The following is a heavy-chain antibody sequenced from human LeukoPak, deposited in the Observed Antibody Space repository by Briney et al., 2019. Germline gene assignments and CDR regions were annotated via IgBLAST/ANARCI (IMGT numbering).Heavy chain of an antibody. D-gene: IGHD3-10*01. Sequence: ASVKVSCKASGGTFSSYAISWVRQAPGQGLEWMGGIIPIFGTANYAQKFQGRVTITADESTSTAYIELSSLRSEDTAVYYCARDRKLLWYGESYYGMDVWGKGTTVTVSS. CDR3: ARDRKLLWYGESYYGMDV. CDR2: IIPIFGTA. CDR1: GGTFSSYA. J-gene: IGHJ6*04. V-gene: IGHV1-69*13.